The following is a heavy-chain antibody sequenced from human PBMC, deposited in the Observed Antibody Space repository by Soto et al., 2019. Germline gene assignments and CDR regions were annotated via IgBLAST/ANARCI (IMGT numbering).Heavy chain of an antibody. J-gene: IGHJ6*02. CDR1: GYTFTNYG. V-gene: IGHV1-18*01. CDR3: ARDSYYYGSGSYPYYYGMDV. D-gene: IGHD3-10*01. Sequence: ASVKVSCKTSGYTFTNYGINWVRQAPGQGLEWMGWISAYNGNTNYAQKLQGRVTMTTDTSTSTAYMELRSLRSDDTAVYYCARDSYYYGSGSYPYYYGMDVWGQGTTVTAP. CDR2: ISAYNGNT.